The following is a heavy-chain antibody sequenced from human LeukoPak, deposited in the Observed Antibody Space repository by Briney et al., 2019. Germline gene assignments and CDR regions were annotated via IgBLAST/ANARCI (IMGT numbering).Heavy chain of an antibody. Sequence: PGGSLRLSCAASGFTFSSYWMHWVRQAPGKGLVWVSRINSDGSSTNYADSVKGRFTISRDNAKNTLYLQMNSLRAEDTAVYYCARKGVAAGTYDYWGQGTLATVSS. CDR2: INSDGSST. J-gene: IGHJ4*02. CDR3: ARKGVAAGTYDY. CDR1: GFTFSSYW. V-gene: IGHV3-74*01. D-gene: IGHD6-13*01.